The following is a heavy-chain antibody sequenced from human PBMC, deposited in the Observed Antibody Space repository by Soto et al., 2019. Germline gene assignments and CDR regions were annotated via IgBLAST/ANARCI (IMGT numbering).Heavy chain of an antibody. Sequence: SETLSLTCAVYGGSFSAYYWSWIRQPPGKGLEWIGYIYYSGGTNYNPSLKSRVTISVDTSKNQFSLKLSSVTAADTAVYYCARAPPYSSGWYDYYYYYGMDVWGQGTTVTVSS. D-gene: IGHD6-19*01. V-gene: IGHV4-59*01. CDR1: GGSFSAYY. CDR2: IYYSGGT. J-gene: IGHJ6*02. CDR3: ARAPPYSSGWYDYYYYYGMDV.